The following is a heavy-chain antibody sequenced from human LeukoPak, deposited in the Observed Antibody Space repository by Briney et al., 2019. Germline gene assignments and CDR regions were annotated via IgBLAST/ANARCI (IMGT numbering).Heavy chain of an antibody. V-gene: IGHV4-31*03. CDR3: ARAGIAAAGGDY. CDR1: GGSISSGGYY. J-gene: IGHJ4*02. Sequence: SETLSLTCTVSGGSISSGGYYWSWIRQHPGKGLEWIGYVYYSGSTYYNPSLKSRVTISVDTSKNQFSLKLSSVTAADTAVYYCARAGIAAAGGDYWGQGTLVTVSS. D-gene: IGHD6-13*01. CDR2: VYYSGST.